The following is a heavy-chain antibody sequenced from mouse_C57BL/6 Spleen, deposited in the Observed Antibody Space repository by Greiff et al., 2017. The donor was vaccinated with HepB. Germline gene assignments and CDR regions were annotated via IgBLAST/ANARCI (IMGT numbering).Heavy chain of an antibody. CDR1: GYAFSSYW. J-gene: IGHJ2*01. Sequence: QVQLQQSGAELVKPGASVKISCKASGYAFSSYWMNWVKQRPGKGLEWIGQIYPGDGDTNYNGKFKGKATLTADKSSSTAYMQLSSLTSEDSAVSFCARGDYGSSYYFDYWGQGTTLTVSS. V-gene: IGHV1-80*01. CDR3: ARGDYGSSYYFDY. CDR2: IYPGDGDT. D-gene: IGHD1-1*01.